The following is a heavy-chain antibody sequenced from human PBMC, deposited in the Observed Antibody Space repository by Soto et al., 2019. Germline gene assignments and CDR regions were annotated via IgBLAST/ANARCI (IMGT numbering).Heavy chain of an antibody. CDR3: ATVDITMIVGIDY. Sequence: GGSLRLSCAASGFTFSSYSMNWVRQAPGKGLEWVSSISSSSSYIYYADSVKGRFTISRDNAKNSLYLQMNSLRAEDTAVYYCATVDITMIVGIDYWGQGTLVTVSS. CDR1: GFTFSSYS. CDR2: ISSSSSYI. J-gene: IGHJ4*02. V-gene: IGHV3-21*01. D-gene: IGHD3-22*01.